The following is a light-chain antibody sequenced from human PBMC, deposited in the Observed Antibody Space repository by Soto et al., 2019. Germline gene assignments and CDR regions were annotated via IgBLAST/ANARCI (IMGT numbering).Light chain of an antibody. Sequence: EIVLTQSPATLSLSPGERATLSCRASQSVGTYLAWYQQKPGQAHRLLIYDASTRATGIPVRFSGSGSGTDFTLTISSLEPDDFAGYYCQQRTSWPLTFGGGTKVEIE. J-gene: IGKJ4*01. V-gene: IGKV3-11*01. CDR3: QQRTSWPLT. CDR2: DAS. CDR1: QSVGTY.